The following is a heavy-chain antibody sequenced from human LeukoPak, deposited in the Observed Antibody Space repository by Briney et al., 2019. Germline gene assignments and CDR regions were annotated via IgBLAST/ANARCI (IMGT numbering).Heavy chain of an antibody. CDR1: GYTFTSYD. V-gene: IGHV1-8*01. J-gene: IGHJ6*02. Sequence: ASVKASCKASGYTFTSYDINWVRQATGQGLEWMGWMNPNSGNTGYAQKFQGRVTMTRNTSISTAYMELSSLRSEDTAVYYCARAQRYCSSTSCYGSYYYGMDVWGQGTTVTVSS. D-gene: IGHD2-2*01. CDR3: ARAQRYCSSTSCYGSYYYGMDV. CDR2: MNPNSGNT.